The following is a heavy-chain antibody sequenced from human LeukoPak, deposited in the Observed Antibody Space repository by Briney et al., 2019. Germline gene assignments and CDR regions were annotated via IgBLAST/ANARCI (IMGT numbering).Heavy chain of an antibody. Sequence: SETLSLTCTVSGGSISSSSYYWGWIRQPPGKGLEWIGSIYYSGSTYYNPSLKSRVTISVDTSKNQFSLKLSSVTAADTAVYYCARVARYSTAWHGVWDYWGQGTLVTVSS. CDR3: ARVARYSTAWHGVWDY. V-gene: IGHV4-39*01. CDR2: IYYSGST. CDR1: GGSISSSSYY. J-gene: IGHJ4*02. D-gene: IGHD6-19*01.